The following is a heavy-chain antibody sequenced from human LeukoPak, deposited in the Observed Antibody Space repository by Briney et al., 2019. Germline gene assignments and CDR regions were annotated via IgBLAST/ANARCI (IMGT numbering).Heavy chain of an antibody. CDR3: ARVSIFGVVIPPDY. CDR1: GFTFSTHG. CDR2: IWHDGSKQ. J-gene: IGHJ4*02. Sequence: GGSLRLSCTASGFTFSTHGFHWVRQGPGKGLEWVADIWHDGSKQYYADSVKGRFTISRDNSRKTLSLQMHSLRPEDTAVYYCARVSIFGVVIPPDYWGQGTLVTVSS. D-gene: IGHD3-3*02. V-gene: IGHV3-33*01.